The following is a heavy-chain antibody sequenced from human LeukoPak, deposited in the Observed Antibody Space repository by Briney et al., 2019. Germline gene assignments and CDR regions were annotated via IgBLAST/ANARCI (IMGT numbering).Heavy chain of an antibody. J-gene: IGHJ5*02. CDR3: ARGEWLRLRGNNWFDP. CDR1: GGSISSGGYS. V-gene: IGHV4-31*03. Sequence: SETLSLTCTVSGGSISSGGYSWSWIRQHPGKGLEWIGYIYYSGSTYYNPSLKSRVTISVDTSKNQFSLKLSSVTAADTAVYYCARGEWLRLRGNNWFDPWGQGTLVTVSS. CDR2: IYYSGST. D-gene: IGHD5-12*01.